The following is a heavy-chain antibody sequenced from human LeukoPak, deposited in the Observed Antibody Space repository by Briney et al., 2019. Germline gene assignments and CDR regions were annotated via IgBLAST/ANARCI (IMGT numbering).Heavy chain of an antibody. D-gene: IGHD6-19*01. Sequence: GGSLRLSCATSGFTFSSYWMNWVRQAPGKGLEWVANIKQDGSEKHYVDSVKGRFTISRDNAKNALYLQMNSLRAEDTGVYYCARRVAVADNYFDYWGQGTLVTVSS. CDR1: GFTFSSYW. CDR3: ARRVAVADNYFDY. J-gene: IGHJ4*02. V-gene: IGHV3-7*01. CDR2: IKQDGSEK.